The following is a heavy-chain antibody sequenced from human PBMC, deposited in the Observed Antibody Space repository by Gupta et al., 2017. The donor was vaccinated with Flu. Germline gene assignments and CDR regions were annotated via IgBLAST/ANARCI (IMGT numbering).Heavy chain of an antibody. J-gene: IGHJ5*01. CDR3: ARDVGSGDYDS. D-gene: IGHD4-17*01. V-gene: IGHV3-7*01. CDR1: GFIVSDYC. Sequence: EVQLVESGGGLVHPGGSRRLSCCASGFIVSDYCMTWVRQAPGKGPVLVANINRDGSVINYKDLVRGRFTISRDNANNAVYFQRNSLRVDDTAVYYCARDVGSGDYDSWGQGTLVTVSS. CDR2: INRDGSVI.